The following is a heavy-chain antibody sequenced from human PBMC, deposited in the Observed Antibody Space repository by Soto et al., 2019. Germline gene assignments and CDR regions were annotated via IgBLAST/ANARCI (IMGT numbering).Heavy chain of an antibody. CDR2: IYPGDSDT. J-gene: IGHJ4*02. V-gene: IGHV5-51*01. CDR3: ARYDPYYDSSGYAIDY. CDR1: GERCTNYW. Sequence: GQSLQVPYKGSGERCTNYWSGRVRQMPEKGLEWMGIIYPGDSDTRYSPSFQGQVTISADKSISTAYLQWSSLKASDTAMYFCARYDPYYDSSGYAIDYWGQGSLVTVSS. D-gene: IGHD3-22*01.